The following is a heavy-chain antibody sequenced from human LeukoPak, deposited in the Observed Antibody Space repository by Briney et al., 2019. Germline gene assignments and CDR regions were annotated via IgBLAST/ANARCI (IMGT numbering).Heavy chain of an antibody. Sequence: SETLSLTCAVYGGSFSGYYWSWIRQPPGKGLEWIGEINHSGSTNYNPSLKSRVTISVDTSKNQFSLKLSSVTAADTAVYYCAVAAAGTYFQHWGQGTLVTVSS. J-gene: IGHJ1*01. CDR1: GGSFSGYY. CDR2: INHSGST. CDR3: AVAAAGTYFQH. D-gene: IGHD6-13*01. V-gene: IGHV4-34*01.